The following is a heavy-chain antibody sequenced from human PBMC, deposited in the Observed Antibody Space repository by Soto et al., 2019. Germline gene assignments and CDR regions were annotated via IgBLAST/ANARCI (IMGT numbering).Heavy chain of an antibody. D-gene: IGHD3-3*01. CDR1: GGSISSGGYY. CDR3: GSLDFWSVYFFDY. CDR2: IYYSGST. V-gene: IGHV4-31*03. Sequence: SETLSLTCTVSGGSISSGGYYWSWIRQHPGKGLEWIGYIYYSGSTYYNPSLKSRVTISVDTSKNQFSLKLSSVTAADTAVYYCGSLDFWSVYFFDYWGRGPRVTLSS. J-gene: IGHJ4*02.